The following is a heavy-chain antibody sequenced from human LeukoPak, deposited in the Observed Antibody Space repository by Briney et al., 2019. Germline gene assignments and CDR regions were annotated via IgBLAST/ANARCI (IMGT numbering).Heavy chain of an antibody. CDR3: VSQSGENY. V-gene: IGHV3-7*02. CDR1: GFTFSTYL. CDR2: IKEDGYEK. J-gene: IGHJ4*02. Sequence: GGSLRLSCAASGFTFSTYLMSWVRQAPRKGLEWVANIKEDGYEKYYVDSVKGRFTISRDNAKNSLYLQMNSLRAEDTAVYYCVSQSGENYWGQGTLVTVSS. D-gene: IGHD3-16*01.